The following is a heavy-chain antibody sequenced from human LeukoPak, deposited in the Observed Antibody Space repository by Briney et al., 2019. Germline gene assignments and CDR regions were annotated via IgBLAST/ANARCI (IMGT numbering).Heavy chain of an antibody. CDR1: GYTFTSYG. D-gene: IGHD3-10*01. CDR2: INPNSGGT. CDR3: ARGYYGPVYYYYYIDV. V-gene: IGHV1-2*02. Sequence: ASVKVSCKASGYTFTSYGISWVRQAPGQGLEWMGWINPNSGGTNYAQKFQGRVTMTRDTSISTAYMELSSLRSEDTAVYYCARGYYGPVYYYYYIDVWGKGTTVTISS. J-gene: IGHJ6*03.